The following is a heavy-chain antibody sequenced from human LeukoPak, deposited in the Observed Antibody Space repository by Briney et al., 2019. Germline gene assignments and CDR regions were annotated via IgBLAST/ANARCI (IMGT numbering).Heavy chain of an antibody. D-gene: IGHD6-19*01. J-gene: IGHJ5*02. CDR2: IYPGDSDT. Sequence: GKSLKISCKGSGYSFTSYWIGWVRQMPGKGLEWMGIIYPGDSDTRYSPSFQGQVTISADKSISTAYLQWSSLKASDTAMYYCARTKYSSGWTRSNWFDPWGQGTLVTVSS. V-gene: IGHV5-51*01. CDR1: GYSFTSYW. CDR3: ARTKYSSGWTRSNWFDP.